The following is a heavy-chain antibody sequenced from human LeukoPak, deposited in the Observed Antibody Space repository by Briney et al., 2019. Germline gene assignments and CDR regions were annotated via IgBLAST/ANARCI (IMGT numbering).Heavy chain of an antibody. J-gene: IGHJ6*03. CDR1: GYTFTGYY. Sequence: ASVKVSCKASGYTFTGYYMHWVRQAPGQGLEWMGWINPNSGGTNYAQKFQGRVTMTRDTSISTAYMELSRLRSDDTAVYYCARDPYYGSGSYYYYMDVWGKGTTVTISS. CDR3: ARDPYYGSGSYYYYMDV. D-gene: IGHD3-10*01. V-gene: IGHV1-2*02. CDR2: INPNSGGT.